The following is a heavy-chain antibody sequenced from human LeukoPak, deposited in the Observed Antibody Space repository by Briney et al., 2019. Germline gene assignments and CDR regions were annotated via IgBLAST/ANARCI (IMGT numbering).Heavy chain of an antibody. CDR2: ISYDGSNK. V-gene: IGHV3-30-3*01. CDR3: ARASYDDYGGNSDYFDY. Sequence: GGSLRLSCAASGFTFSSYAMHWVRQAPGKGLEWVAVISYDGSNKYYADSVKGRFTISRDNSKNTLYLQMNSLRAEDTAVYYCARASYDDYGGNSDYFDYWGQGTLVTVSS. CDR1: GFTFSSYA. D-gene: IGHD4-23*01. J-gene: IGHJ4*02.